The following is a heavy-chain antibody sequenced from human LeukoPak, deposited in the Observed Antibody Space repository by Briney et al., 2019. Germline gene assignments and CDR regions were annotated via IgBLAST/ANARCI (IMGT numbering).Heavy chain of an antibody. CDR1: GGSISSYY. CDR3: ATEGTYYYDSSGYHFDY. D-gene: IGHD3-22*01. Sequence: PSETLSLTCTVSGGSISSYYWSWIRQPAGKGLEWIGRIYTSGSTNYNPSLKSRVTMSVDTSKNQFSLKLSSVTAADTAVYYCATEGTYYYDSSGYHFDYWGQGTLVTVSS. CDR2: IYTSGST. J-gene: IGHJ4*02. V-gene: IGHV4-4*07.